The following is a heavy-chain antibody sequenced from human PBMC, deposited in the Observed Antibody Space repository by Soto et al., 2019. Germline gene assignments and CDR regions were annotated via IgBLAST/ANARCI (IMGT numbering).Heavy chain of an antibody. J-gene: IGHJ4*02. Sequence: SETLSLTCAVYGGSFSCYYWSWIRQPPGKGLEWIGEINHSGSTNYNPSLKSRVTISVDTSKNQFSLKLSSVTAADTAVYYCARGRLVLLSYFDYWGQGTLVTVSS. CDR1: GGSFSCYY. CDR3: ARGRLVLLSYFDY. D-gene: IGHD6-19*01. V-gene: IGHV4-34*01. CDR2: INHSGST.